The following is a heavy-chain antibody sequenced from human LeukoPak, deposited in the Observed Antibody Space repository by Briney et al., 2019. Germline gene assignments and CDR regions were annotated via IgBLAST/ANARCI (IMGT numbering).Heavy chain of an antibody. Sequence: SVKVSCKASGGTFSSYAISWVRQAPGQGLEWMGGIIPIFGTANYAQKFQGRVTITADESTSTAYMELSSLRSEDTAVYYCARSPRLRYFDWLYNWGQGTLVTVSS. J-gene: IGHJ4*02. D-gene: IGHD3-9*01. CDR1: GGTFSSYA. V-gene: IGHV1-69*13. CDR2: IIPIFGTA. CDR3: ARSPRLRYFDWLYN.